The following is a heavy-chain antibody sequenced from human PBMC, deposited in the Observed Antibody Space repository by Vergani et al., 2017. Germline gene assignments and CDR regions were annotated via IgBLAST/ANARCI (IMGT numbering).Heavy chain of an antibody. CDR3: ARGLKTLEVATLGY. J-gene: IGHJ4*02. CDR2: ISSSRSYI. D-gene: IGHD5-12*01. CDR1: GFTFSSYS. Sequence: EVQLVESGGGLVKPGGSLRLSCAASGFTFSSYSMNWVRQAPGKGLEWVSSISSSRSYIYYADSVKGRFTISRDNAKNSLYLQMNSLRAEDTAVYYCARGLKTLEVATLGYGGEGRLVTVSA. V-gene: IGHV3-21*01.